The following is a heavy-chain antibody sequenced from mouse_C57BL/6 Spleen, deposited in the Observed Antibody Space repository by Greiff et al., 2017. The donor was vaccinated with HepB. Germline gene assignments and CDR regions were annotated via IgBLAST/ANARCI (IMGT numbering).Heavy chain of an antibody. V-gene: IGHV5-17*01. D-gene: IGHD2-1*01. Sequence: EVKRVESGGGLVKPGGSLKLSCAASGFTFSDYGMHWVRQAPEKGLEWVAYISSGSSTIYYADTVKGRFTISRDNAKNTLFLQMTSLRSEDTAMYYCARLIGNYVGAMDYWGQGTSVTVSS. CDR2: ISSGSSTI. CDR1: GFTFSDYG. CDR3: ARLIGNYVGAMDY. J-gene: IGHJ4*01.